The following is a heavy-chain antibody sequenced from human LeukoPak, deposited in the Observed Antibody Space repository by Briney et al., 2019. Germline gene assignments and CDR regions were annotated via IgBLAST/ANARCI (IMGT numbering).Heavy chain of an antibody. CDR2: INRDGSSR. CDR3: ALSEFYYYAMDV. CDR1: GLTFSRYC. J-gene: IGHJ6*02. Sequence: GGSLRLSCAASGLTFSRYCMHWVREAPGKGLECVSRINRDGSSRNYADSVKGRFTISRDNAKNTLYVQMKGLRAEDTAVYYCALSEFYYYAMDVWGQGTTVTVSS. D-gene: IGHD2-2*01. V-gene: IGHV3-74*01.